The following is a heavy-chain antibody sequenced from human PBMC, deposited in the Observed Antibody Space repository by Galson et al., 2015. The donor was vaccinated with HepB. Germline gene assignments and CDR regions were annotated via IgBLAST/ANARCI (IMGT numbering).Heavy chain of an antibody. J-gene: IGHJ4*02. Sequence: SLRLSCAASGLNLSASAMHWVRQASGKGLEWVGRIRSKAKSYETEYAVSVRGRFTISRDDLKSTAYLQMDSLKTEDTAVYYCSSQTHDASGYYVAYWSQGTLVTVSS. CDR2: IRSKAKSYET. V-gene: IGHV3-73*01. CDR3: SSQTHDASGYYVAY. D-gene: IGHD3-22*01. CDR1: GLNLSASA.